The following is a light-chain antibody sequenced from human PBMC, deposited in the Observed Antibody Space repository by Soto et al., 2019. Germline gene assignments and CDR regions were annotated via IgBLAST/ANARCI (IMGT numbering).Light chain of an antibody. V-gene: IGKV1-5*01. CDR1: QSISTW. J-gene: IGKJ1*01. CDR2: DAS. CDR3: QQYSSYPT. Sequence: DIQMTQSPSTLSASVGDRVTVTCRASQSISTWLAWYQQKPGKAPNLLISDASTLESGVPSRFSGSGSGTEFTLTISSLQPDDFATYYGQQYSSYPTFGQGTKVEIK.